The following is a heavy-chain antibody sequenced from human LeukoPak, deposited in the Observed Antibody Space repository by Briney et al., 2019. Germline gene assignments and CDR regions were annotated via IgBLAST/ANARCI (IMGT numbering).Heavy chain of an antibody. Sequence: VASVKVSCKASGYTFTGYYMHWVRQAPGQGLEWMGWINPNSGGTNYAQKFQGRVTMTRDTSISTAYMELSSLRSEDTAVYYCARTEPNPGQYYFDYWGQGTLVTVSS. CDR1: GYTFTGYY. J-gene: IGHJ4*02. V-gene: IGHV1-2*02. D-gene: IGHD1-14*01. CDR2: INPNSGGT. CDR3: ARTEPNPGQYYFDY.